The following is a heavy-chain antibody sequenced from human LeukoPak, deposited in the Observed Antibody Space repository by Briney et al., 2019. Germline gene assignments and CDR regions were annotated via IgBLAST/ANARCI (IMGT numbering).Heavy chain of an antibody. Sequence: GGSRKLSCLASGFTFKLSAMTWVRQAPGKGLEWVSAIGGTGDNTYYADSVKGRFAISRDNSRNTLYLQMDSLRAEDAATYYCARDRGPYVGIDNNWFDPWGQGTLVIVSS. V-gene: IGHV3-23*01. CDR3: ARDRGPYVGIDNNWFDP. J-gene: IGHJ5*02. CDR1: GFTFKLSA. CDR2: IGGTGDNT. D-gene: IGHD3-10*02.